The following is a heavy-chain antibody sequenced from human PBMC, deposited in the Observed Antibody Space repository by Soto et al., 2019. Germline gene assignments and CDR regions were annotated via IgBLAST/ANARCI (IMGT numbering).Heavy chain of an antibody. CDR3: ARGFRDPSFSGFDY. V-gene: IGHV1-3*01. CDR2: ISAVDGQI. J-gene: IGHJ4*02. D-gene: IGHD2-21*02. Sequence: QVQLVQYGTEVRKPGASVKLSCRASGYTFTNYPLHWVRQAPGQRPQWLGWISAVDGQIKYSQKFQGRVTLTTDTSASTTYMELSSLRSDDTAMYYCARGFRDPSFSGFDYWGQGALVTVSS. CDR1: GYTFTNYP.